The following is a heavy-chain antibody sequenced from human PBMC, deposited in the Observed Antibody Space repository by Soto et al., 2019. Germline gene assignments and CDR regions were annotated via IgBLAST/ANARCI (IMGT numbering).Heavy chain of an antibody. CDR1: GGSISSGDYY. D-gene: IGHD5-12*01. J-gene: IGHJ5*02. CDR3: ARWAIVATRHCFDP. Sequence: SETLSLTCTVSGGSISSGDYYWSWIRQPPGKGLEWIGYIYYSGSTYYNPSLKSRVTISVDTSKNQFSLKLSSVTAADTAVYYCARWAIVATRHCFDPWGQGTLVTVSS. CDR2: IYYSGST. V-gene: IGHV4-30-4*01.